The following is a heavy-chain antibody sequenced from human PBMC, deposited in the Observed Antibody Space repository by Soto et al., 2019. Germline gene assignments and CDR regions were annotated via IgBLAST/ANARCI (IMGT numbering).Heavy chain of an antibody. Sequence: PGGSLRLSCAASGFTFSSYSMNWVRQAPGKGLEWVSSISSSSSYIYYADSVKGRFTISRDNAKNSLYLQMNSLRAEDTAVYYCARDDSSWYAPYYYYGMDVWGQGTTVT. D-gene: IGHD6-13*01. V-gene: IGHV3-21*01. CDR1: GFTFSSYS. CDR2: ISSSSSYI. CDR3: ARDDSSWYAPYYYYGMDV. J-gene: IGHJ6*02.